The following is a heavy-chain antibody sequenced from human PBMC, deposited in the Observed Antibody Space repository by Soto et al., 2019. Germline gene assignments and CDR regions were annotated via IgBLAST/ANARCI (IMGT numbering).Heavy chain of an antibody. V-gene: IGHV4-59*01. D-gene: IGHD3-3*01. J-gene: IGHJ5*02. CDR1: GGSISSYY. CDR3: ARGGYYDFWSGYSNWFDP. CDR2: IYYSGST. Sequence: SETLSLTCTVSGGSISSYYWSWIRQPPGKGLEWIGYIYYSGSTNYNPSLKSRVTISVDTSKNQFSLKLSSVTAADTAVYYCARGGYYDFWSGYSNWFDPWGQGTLVTVSS.